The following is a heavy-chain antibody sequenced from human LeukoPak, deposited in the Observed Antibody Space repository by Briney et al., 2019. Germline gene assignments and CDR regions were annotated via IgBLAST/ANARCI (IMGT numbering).Heavy chain of an antibody. CDR1: GGSISSSSYD. D-gene: IGHD6-6*01. V-gene: IGHV4-39*07. Sequence: SETLSLTCTVSGGSISSSSYDWGWIRQPPGKGLEWIGSIYYSGSTYYNPSLKSRVTISVDTSKNQFSLKLSSVTAADTAVYYCAREAARPYYFDYWGQGTLVTVSS. CDR2: IYYSGST. J-gene: IGHJ4*02. CDR3: AREAARPYYFDY.